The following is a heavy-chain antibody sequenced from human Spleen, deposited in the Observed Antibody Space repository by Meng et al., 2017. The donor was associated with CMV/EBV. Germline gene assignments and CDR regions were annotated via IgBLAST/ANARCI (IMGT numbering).Heavy chain of an antibody. J-gene: IGHJ4*02. CDR3: ARNSGWDLPDY. D-gene: IGHD6-19*01. CDR1: GFTFSDYS. Sequence: GGSLRLSCAASGFTFSDYSMSWIRQAPGTGLEWVSYIRSSGTTIYYADSVKGRFTASRDNAKNTLYLQMNSLRAEDTAAYYCARNSGWDLPDYWGQGTLVTVSS. V-gene: IGHV3-11*04. CDR2: IRSSGTTI.